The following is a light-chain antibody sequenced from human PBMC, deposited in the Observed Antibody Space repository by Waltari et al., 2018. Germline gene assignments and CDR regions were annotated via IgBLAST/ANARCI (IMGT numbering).Light chain of an antibody. CDR3: QQYYSSPFT. CDR2: DAS. V-gene: IGKV3-11*01. J-gene: IGKJ3*01. Sequence: EIVLTQSPATLSLSPGERATLSCRASQSVSSYLAWYQQKPGQAPRRLIYDASNRATGIPARFSGSGSGTDFSLTIRSLQAEDVAVYYCQQYYSSPFTFGPGTKVDIK. CDR1: QSVSSY.